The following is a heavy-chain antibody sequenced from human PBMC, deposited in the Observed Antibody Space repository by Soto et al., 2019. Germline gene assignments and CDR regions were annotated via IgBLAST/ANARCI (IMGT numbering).Heavy chain of an antibody. Sequence: KGLEWVANIKQDGSEKYYVDSVKGRFTISRDNAKNSLYLQMNSLRAEDTAVYYFFQAEEGIRDVRSVSAFLLNRSSDL. V-gene: IGHV3-7*01. CDR3: FQAEEGIRDVRSVSAFLLNRSSDL. J-gene: IGHJ2*01. D-gene: IGHD3-10*02. CDR2: IKQDGSEK.